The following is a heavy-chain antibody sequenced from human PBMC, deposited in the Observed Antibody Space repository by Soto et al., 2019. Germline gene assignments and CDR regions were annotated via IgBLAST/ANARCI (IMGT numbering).Heavy chain of an antibody. V-gene: IGHV4-59*01. D-gene: IGHD2-2*01. Sequence: SETLSLTCTVSGDSISNYYWNWIRQPPGKGLEWIGNIYHSGNTNYNPSLKSRVTISVDTSKNQFSLKLSSVTAADAAVYYCARGPYYCSSTTCSYNWFDPWGRGTLVTVSS. J-gene: IGHJ5*02. CDR2: IYHSGNT. CDR1: GDSISNYY. CDR3: ARGPYYCSSTTCSYNWFDP.